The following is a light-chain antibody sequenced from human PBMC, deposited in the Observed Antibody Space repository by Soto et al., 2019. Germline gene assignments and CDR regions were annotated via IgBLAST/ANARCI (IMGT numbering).Light chain of an antibody. CDR3: LLYCGGPHV. CDR1: TGAVTSVYY. J-gene: IGLJ2*01. Sequence: QAVVTQEPSLTVSPGGTVTLTCASSTGAVTSVYYANWFQQKPGQAPRALIYSTSNKYSWTPARFSGSLLGGKPALTLSGVQPEDEAEYFCLLYCGGPHVFGGGTKLTVL. CDR2: STS. V-gene: IGLV7-43*01.